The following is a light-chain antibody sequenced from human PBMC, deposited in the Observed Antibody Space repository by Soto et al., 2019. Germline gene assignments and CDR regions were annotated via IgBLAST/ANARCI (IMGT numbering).Light chain of an antibody. J-gene: IGKJ1*01. CDR2: GAS. CDR3: QQRHMWPIT. CDR1: QRVSSD. Sequence: EVVLTQSPGTLSLSPGERATLSCRASQRVSSDYLAWYQQKPGQAPRLLISGASTRATGIPARFSGSGSGTEFTLTISSLQSEDFAVYYCQQRHMWPITFGQGTKVDNK. V-gene: IGKV3-15*01.